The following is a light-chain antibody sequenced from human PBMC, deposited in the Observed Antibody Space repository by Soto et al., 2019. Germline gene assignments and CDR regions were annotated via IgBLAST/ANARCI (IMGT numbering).Light chain of an antibody. Sequence: EIVMTQSPATLSVSPGERATLSCRASQSVSSNLAWYQQKPGQAPRLLIYGASTRATGIPARFSGSGSGTEFTLTISSLQSEDIATYYCQQYDDLPYTFGQGTKLEI. CDR3: QQYDDLPYT. CDR1: QSVSSN. V-gene: IGKV3D-15*01. CDR2: GAS. J-gene: IGKJ2*01.